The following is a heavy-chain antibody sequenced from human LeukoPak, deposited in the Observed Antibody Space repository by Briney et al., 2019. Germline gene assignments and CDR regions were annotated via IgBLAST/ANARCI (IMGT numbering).Heavy chain of an antibody. Sequence: PGGSLRLSXAASGFTFSSYAMSWVRQAPGKGLEWVSAISGSGGSTYYADSVKGRFTISRDNSKNTLYLQMNSLRAEDTAIYYCAKDLAVAGDAFDIWGQGTMVTVSS. V-gene: IGHV3-23*01. CDR2: ISGSGGST. CDR3: AKDLAVAGDAFDI. CDR1: GFTFSSYA. J-gene: IGHJ3*02. D-gene: IGHD6-19*01.